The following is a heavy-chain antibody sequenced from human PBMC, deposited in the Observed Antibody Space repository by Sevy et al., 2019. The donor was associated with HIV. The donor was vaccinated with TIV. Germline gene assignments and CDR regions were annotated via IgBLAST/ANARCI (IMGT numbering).Heavy chain of an antibody. J-gene: IGHJ6*02. CDR3: ARGFMGEDYYYGMDV. CDR2: ISSSSTTI. D-gene: IGHD3-3*01. V-gene: IGHV3-48*02. Sequence: GGSLRLSCAASRLTFSSSSVNWVRQAPGKGLDWVSYISSSSTTIYYADSVKGRFTISRDNAKNSLYLQMNSLRDEDTAVYYCARGFMGEDYYYGMDVWGQGTTVTVSS. CDR1: RLTFSSSS.